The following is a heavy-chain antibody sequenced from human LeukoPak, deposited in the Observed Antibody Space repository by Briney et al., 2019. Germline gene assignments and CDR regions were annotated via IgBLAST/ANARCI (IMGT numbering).Heavy chain of an antibody. Sequence: KPGGSLRLSCAASGFTFSDYYMSWIRQAPGKGLEWVSYISSSSSYTNYADSVKGRFTISRDNAKNSLYLQINSLRAEDTAVYYRARGSSVYGSGSYEAFDIWGQGTMVTVSS. V-gene: IGHV3-11*06. CDR2: ISSSSSYT. D-gene: IGHD3-10*01. CDR3: ARGSSVYGSGSYEAFDI. CDR1: GFTFSDYY. J-gene: IGHJ3*02.